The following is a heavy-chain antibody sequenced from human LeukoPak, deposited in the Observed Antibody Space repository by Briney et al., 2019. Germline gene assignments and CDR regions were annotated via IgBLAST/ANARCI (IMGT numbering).Heavy chain of an antibody. Sequence: GESLKISCKGSGYSFTSYWIGWVRQMPGKGLERMGIIYPGDSDTIYSPSFQGQVTISADKSISTAYLQRSSLKASDTAMYYCARPHTLDRITKYYFDYWGQGTLVAVSS. J-gene: IGHJ4*02. D-gene: IGHD3-16*01. CDR3: ARPHTLDRITKYYFDY. V-gene: IGHV5-51*01. CDR1: GYSFTSYW. CDR2: IYPGDSDT.